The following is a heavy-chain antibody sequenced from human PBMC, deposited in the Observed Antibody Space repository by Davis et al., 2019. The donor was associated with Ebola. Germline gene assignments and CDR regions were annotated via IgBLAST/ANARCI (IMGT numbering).Heavy chain of an antibody. CDR2: INSDGSST. CDR1: GFTFSSYW. Sequence: GESLKISCAASGFTFSSYWMHWVRQAPGKGLVWVSRINSDGSSTSYADSVKGRFTISRDNAKNTLYLQMNSLRAEDTAVYYCARDWGTTGTWGGAVGYWGQGTLVTVSS. CDR3: ARDWGTTGTWGGAVGY. D-gene: IGHD1-1*01. J-gene: IGHJ4*02. V-gene: IGHV3-74*01.